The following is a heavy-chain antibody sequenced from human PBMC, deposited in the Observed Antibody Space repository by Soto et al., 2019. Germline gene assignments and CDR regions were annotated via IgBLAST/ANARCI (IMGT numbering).Heavy chain of an antibody. CDR1: GFIFTSVF. V-gene: IGHV3-15*01. Sequence: EVQLVESGGGLVKPGGSLRLSCAASGFIFTSVFMSWVRQTPGKGLEWVARIKSKSAGGTIDYAAPVKGRFTISRDDYENTVSLQMNSLKAEDTALYYCTTGDYWGQGILVTVSS. J-gene: IGHJ4*02. CDR3: TTGDY. CDR2: IKSKSAGGTI.